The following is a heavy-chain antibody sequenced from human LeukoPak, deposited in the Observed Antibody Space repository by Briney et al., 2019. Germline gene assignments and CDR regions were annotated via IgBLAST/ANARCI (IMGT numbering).Heavy chain of an antibody. V-gene: IGHV1-46*01. CDR2: INPSGGST. CDR1: GYTFTGYY. D-gene: IGHD2-8*01. Sequence: ASVKVSCKASGYTFTGYYFHWVRQAPGQGLEWMGIINPSGGSTSYAQKFQDRVTMTRDTSTSTVYMELSSLKSEDTAVYYCAREDVVLVDAVRYYYYGMDVWGQGTTVTVSS. CDR3: AREDVVLVDAVRYYYYGMDV. J-gene: IGHJ6*02.